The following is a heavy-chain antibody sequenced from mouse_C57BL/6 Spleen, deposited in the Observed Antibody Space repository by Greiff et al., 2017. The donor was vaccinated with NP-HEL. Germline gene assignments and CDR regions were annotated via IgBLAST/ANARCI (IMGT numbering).Heavy chain of an antibody. CDR3: ARGPIYYYAMDD. J-gene: IGHJ4*01. V-gene: IGHV1-19*01. CDR1: GYTFTDYY. Sequence: EVQLQQSGPVLVKPGASVKMSCKASGYTFTDYYMNWVKQSPGKSLEWIGVIKPYNGGTSYNQKFKGKATLTVGKSSSTAYMALNSLTSEDSAVYYCARGPIYYYAMDDWGQGTSVTVSS. D-gene: IGHD6-5*01. CDR2: IKPYNGGT.